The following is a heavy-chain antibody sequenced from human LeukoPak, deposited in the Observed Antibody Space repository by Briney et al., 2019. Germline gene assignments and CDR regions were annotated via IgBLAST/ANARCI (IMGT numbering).Heavy chain of an antibody. J-gene: IGHJ5*02. CDR1: GFTFSSYA. V-gene: IGHV3-23*01. CDR2: ISGSGSST. Sequence: GGSLRLSCAASGFTFSSYAMSWVRQAPGKGLEWVSPISGSGSSTYYADSVKGRFTISRDNSKNTLYLQMNSLRAEDTAVYYCARDRDGYNPGWFDPWGQGTLVTVSS. D-gene: IGHD5-24*01. CDR3: ARDRDGYNPGWFDP.